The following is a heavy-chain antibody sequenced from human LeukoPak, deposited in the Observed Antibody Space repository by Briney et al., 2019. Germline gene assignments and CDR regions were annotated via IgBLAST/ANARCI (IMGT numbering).Heavy chain of an antibody. D-gene: IGHD3-9*01. Sequence: GGSLRLSCAASGFTFSSYEMNWVRPAPGKGLEWVSSITSSSASIYYADSVKGRFTISRDNAKNSLYLQMNSLRAEDTAVYYCARTYYDILTGYNPYFDYWGQGTLVTVSS. V-gene: IGHV3-21*01. CDR2: ITSSSASI. CDR3: ARTYYDILTGYNPYFDY. J-gene: IGHJ4*02. CDR1: GFTFSSYE.